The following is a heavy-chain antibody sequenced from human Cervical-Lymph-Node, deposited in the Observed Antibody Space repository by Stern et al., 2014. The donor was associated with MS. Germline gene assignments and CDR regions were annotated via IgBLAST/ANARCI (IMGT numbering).Heavy chain of an antibody. CDR2: ISSSISTV. CDR3: ARVPFDY. V-gene: IGHV3-48*02. Sequence: EVQLVESGGGLVQPGGSLRLSCAASGFTFSSYSMNWVRPAPGKGLEWVSYISSSISTVYYADSVRGRFTISRDNAKNSLYLQMNSLRDDDTAVYYCARVPFDYWGQGTQVTVSS. CDR1: GFTFSSYS. J-gene: IGHJ4*02.